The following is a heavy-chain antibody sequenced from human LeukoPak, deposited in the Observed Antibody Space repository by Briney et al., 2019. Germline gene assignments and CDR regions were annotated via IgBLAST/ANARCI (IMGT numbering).Heavy chain of an antibody. Sequence: PSETLSLTCTVSGGSITSNYWSWIRQTPGKGLDWIGYIHYSESTNYNPSLKNRVTISVDSKIQFSLKLTSVTAADTAVYYCARHDGVYDAFDIWGQGTVAIVSS. CDR2: IHYSEST. CDR1: GGSITSNY. V-gene: IGHV4-59*08. J-gene: IGHJ3*02. D-gene: IGHD3-10*01. CDR3: ARHDGVYDAFDI.